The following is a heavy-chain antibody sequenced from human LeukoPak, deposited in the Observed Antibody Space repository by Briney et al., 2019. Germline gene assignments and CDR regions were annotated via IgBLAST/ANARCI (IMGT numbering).Heavy chain of an antibody. CDR2: ISSSSSYI. CDR1: GFAFSYYI. CDR3: ARGGQQWPPDTFNI. D-gene: IGHD6-19*01. J-gene: IGHJ3*02. Sequence: GGSLRLSCAASGFAFSYYIMSWVRLAPGKGLEWVSSISSSSSYIYYADSVKGRFTISRDNAKKSVYLQMYSLRVEDTAVYYCARGGQQWPPDTFNIWGQGTMVTVSS. V-gene: IGHV3-21*01.